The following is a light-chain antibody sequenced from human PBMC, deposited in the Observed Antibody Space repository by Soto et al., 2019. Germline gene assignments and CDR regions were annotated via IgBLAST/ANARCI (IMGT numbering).Light chain of an antibody. Sequence: SYEPTQPPSVSVAPGLTARITCGGHNLGRSSVQWFQQKPGQAPVLVVYDDSDRPSGIPERFSGSNSGDTATLTVNRVEAGDEADYFCLVWDHNADFVVSGGGTKLTVL. J-gene: IGLJ2*01. V-gene: IGLV3-21*02. CDR2: DDS. CDR3: LVWDHNADFVV. CDR1: NLGRSS.